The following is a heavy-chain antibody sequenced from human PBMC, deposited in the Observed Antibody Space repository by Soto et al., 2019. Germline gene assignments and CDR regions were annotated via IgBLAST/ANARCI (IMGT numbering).Heavy chain of an antibody. V-gene: IGHV3-30*18. CDR2: ISFDGTDK. D-gene: IGHD3-22*01. CDR1: GFSLSSYG. Sequence: QVEVVESGGGVVQPGKSLRLSCAASGFSLSSYGVHWVRQAPGKGLEWVALISFDGTDKYYSDSVKGRFTISRDISGNTVDLQMDGLRAADTPLYYCVKDFNSFALRDFSYDRMDVWGQGTAVIVSS. J-gene: IGHJ6*02. CDR3: VKDFNSFALRDFSYDRMDV.